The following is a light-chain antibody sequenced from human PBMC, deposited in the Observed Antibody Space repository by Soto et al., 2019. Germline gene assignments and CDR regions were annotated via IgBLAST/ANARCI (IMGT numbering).Light chain of an antibody. CDR1: SSDVGSYNL. CDR3: CSSAGSIFYD. CDR2: DGS. V-gene: IGLV2-23*01. Sequence: QSALTQPASVSGSPGQSVTISFTGTSSDVGSYNLVSWYQQHPGKAPKLMIYDGSKRRSGVSNRFSGSKSGNTASLTISGLQAENEADYDCCSSAGSIFYDFGTGTKVTDL. J-gene: IGLJ1*01.